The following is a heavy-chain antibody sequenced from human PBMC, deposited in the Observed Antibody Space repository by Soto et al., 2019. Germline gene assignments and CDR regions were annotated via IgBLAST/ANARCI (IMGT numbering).Heavy chain of an antibody. D-gene: IGHD3-3*01. Sequence: GGSLRLSCAASGFTFSSYGMHWVRQAPGKGLEWVAVISYDGSNKYYADSVKGRFTISRDNSKNTLYLQMNSLRAEDTAVYYCAKDLLRYDFWSGFGYWGQGTLVTVSS. CDR2: ISYDGSNK. CDR1: GFTFSSYG. J-gene: IGHJ4*02. CDR3: AKDLLRYDFWSGFGY. V-gene: IGHV3-30*18.